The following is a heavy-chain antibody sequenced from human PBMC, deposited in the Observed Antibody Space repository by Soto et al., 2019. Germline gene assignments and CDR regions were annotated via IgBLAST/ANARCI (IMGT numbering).Heavy chain of an antibody. D-gene: IGHD2-2*01. V-gene: IGHV3-33*01. CDR3: ARGKIGPVPAAGFAFDI. CDR1: GFTFSSYG. Sequence: GGSLRLSCAASGFTFSSYGMHWVRQAPGKGLEWVAVIWYDGSNKYYADSVKGRFTISRDNSKNTLYLQMNSLRAEDTAVYYCARGKIGPVPAAGFAFDIWGQGTMVTVSS. J-gene: IGHJ3*02. CDR2: IWYDGSNK.